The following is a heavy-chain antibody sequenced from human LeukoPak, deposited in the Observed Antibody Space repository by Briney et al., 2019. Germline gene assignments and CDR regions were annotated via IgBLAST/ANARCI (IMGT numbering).Heavy chain of an antibody. CDR1: GGSISSHY. Sequence: PSETLSLTCAVSGGSISSHYWSWIRQPPGKELESLGYIYYSGTTNYNPSLKSRVTISVDTSKNRFSLRLSSVTAADTALYYCARHSPQQLNAFDIWGQGTMVTVSS. CDR3: ARHSPQQLNAFDI. CDR2: IYYSGTT. V-gene: IGHV4-59*08. J-gene: IGHJ3*02. D-gene: IGHD6-13*01.